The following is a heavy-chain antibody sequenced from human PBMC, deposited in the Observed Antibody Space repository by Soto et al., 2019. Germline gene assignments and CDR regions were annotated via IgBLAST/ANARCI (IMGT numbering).Heavy chain of an antibody. CDR1: GGSISSGDYY. D-gene: IGHD3-16*01. J-gene: IGHJ4*02. V-gene: IGHV4-30-4*01. Sequence: QVQLQESGPGLLKPSQTLSLTCTVSGGSISSGDYYWCWIRQPPGKGLEWIGYIYYSGSTYYNPSLKSRVTISVDTSQNQFSLQLSYVTAADTAVYYCAREARGGSPFDYWGRGTLVTVSS. CDR2: IYYSGST. CDR3: AREARGGSPFDY.